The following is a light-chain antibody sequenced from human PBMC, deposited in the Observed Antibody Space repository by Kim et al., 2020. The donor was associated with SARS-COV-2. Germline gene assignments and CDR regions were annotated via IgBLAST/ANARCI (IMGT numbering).Light chain of an antibody. Sequence: EIVLTQSPGTLSLSPGERVTLSCRASQSVSSSYLAWYQQKPGQAPRLLISGASSRATGIPDRFSGSGSGTDFTLTISRLEPEDFAVYYCQQYGSSPPTYTFGQGTKLEI. CDR2: GAS. CDR1: QSVSSSY. J-gene: IGKJ2*01. CDR3: QQYGSSPPTYT. V-gene: IGKV3-20*01.